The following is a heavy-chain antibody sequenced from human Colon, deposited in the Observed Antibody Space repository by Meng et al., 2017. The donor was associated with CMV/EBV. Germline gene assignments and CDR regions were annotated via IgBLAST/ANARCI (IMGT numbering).Heavy chain of an antibody. CDR2: TSYDGSNN. J-gene: IGHJ4*02. CDR1: GFTFSSYA. V-gene: IGHV3-30*04. CDR3: ARERQVAAFDY. Sequence: GVSLRLSCAASGFTFSSYALFWVRQAPGKGLEWVAVTSYDGSNNYYADSVKGRFTIPRDNSKNTLYLQMNSLKTEDTAVYYCARERQVAAFDYWRQGTLVTVSS. D-gene: IGHD2-15*01.